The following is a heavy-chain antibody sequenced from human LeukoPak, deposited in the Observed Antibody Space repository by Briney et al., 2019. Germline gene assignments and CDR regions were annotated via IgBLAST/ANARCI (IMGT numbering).Heavy chain of an antibody. V-gene: IGHV1-69*05. Sequence: SVKVSCKASGGTFSSYAISWVRQAPGQGLEWMGGIIPIFGTANYAQKFQGRVTITTDESTSTAYMELSSLRSEDMAVYYCAREANEAFDIWGQGTMVTVSS. CDR2: IIPIFGTA. D-gene: IGHD1-26*01. CDR1: GGTFSSYA. J-gene: IGHJ3*02. CDR3: AREANEAFDI.